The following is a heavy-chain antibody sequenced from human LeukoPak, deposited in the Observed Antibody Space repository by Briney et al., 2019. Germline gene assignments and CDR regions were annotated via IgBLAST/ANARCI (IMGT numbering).Heavy chain of an antibody. D-gene: IGHD6-25*01. J-gene: IGHJ6*03. CDR2: ISSSGSTI. CDR3: ARFAAGGSYYYYMDV. CDR1: GFTFSDYY. Sequence: GGSLRLSCAASGFTFSDYYMSWIRQAPGKGLEWVSYISSSGSTIYYADSIKGRFTISRDNAKNSLYLQMNSLRADDTAVYYCARFAAGGSYYYYMDVWGKGTTVTVSS. V-gene: IGHV3-11*04.